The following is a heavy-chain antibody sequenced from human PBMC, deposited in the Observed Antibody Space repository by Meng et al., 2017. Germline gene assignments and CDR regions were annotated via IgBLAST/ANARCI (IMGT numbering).Heavy chain of an antibody. J-gene: IGHJ4*02. CDR1: ASTFPDYW. CDR3: ARDEDISAAGKLFGDY. D-gene: IGHD6-13*01. CDR2: INPKSGDT. Sequence: QWQLVHLGVEVKKPGASVKVSCTASASTFPDYWLHWVRRAPGQGLEWMGRINPKSGDTHYAQRFQGRVTMTGDTSISTAYMELSGLRSDDTAMYYCARDEDISAAGKLFGDYWGQGTLVTVSS. V-gene: IGHV1-2*06.